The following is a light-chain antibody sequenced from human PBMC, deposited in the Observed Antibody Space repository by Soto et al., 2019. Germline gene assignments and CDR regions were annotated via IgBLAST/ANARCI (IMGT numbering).Light chain of an antibody. J-gene: IGKJ1*01. Sequence: TLSVSIGDRVAVSCRAGQCVNIYLGWYQQNPGQAPRLLIFGASSRGTGIPARFSGSGAGTDFTLTIRRLEPEDFAVYYCQQYGSSGTFAQGTMVAI. CDR2: GAS. V-gene: IGKV3-20*01. CDR3: QQYGSSGT. CDR1: QCVNIY.